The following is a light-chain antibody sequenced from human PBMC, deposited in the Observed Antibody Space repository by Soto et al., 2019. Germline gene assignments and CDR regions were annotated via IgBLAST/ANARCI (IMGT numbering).Light chain of an antibody. CDR3: QSYDSSLSVV. J-gene: IGLJ2*01. V-gene: IGLV1-40*01. CDR1: SSNIGAGYD. Sequence: QSVLTQPPSVSGAPGQRVNISCTGSSSNIGAGYDVHWYQQLPGTAPKLIIYSNSNRPSGVPDRFSGSKSGTSAYLAITGLQSEDEADYYCQSYDSSLSVVFGGGTKLTVL. CDR2: SNS.